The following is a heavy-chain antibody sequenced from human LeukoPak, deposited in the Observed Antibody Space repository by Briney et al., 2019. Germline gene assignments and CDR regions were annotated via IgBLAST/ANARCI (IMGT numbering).Heavy chain of an antibody. V-gene: IGHV3-30-3*01. CDR1: GFTLSSYA. J-gene: IGHJ4*02. CDR2: ISFDGSSK. Sequence: GGSLRLSCAASGFTLSSYAMHWVRQAPGKGLEWVAVISFDGSSKYYADSVKGRFTISRDNSKNTLYLQMNSLRAEDTAVYYCARDLLHSNAYQGGYWGQGTLVTVSS. CDR3: ARDLLHSNAYQGGY. D-gene: IGHD3-16*01.